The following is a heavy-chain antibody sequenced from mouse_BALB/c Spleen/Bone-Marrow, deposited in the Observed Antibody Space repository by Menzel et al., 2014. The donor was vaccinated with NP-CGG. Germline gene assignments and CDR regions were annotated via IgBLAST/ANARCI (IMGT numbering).Heavy chain of an antibody. CDR1: GYTFTNYW. J-gene: IGHJ1*01. CDR3: AREVRRYFDV. Sequence: QAQLQQSGAELVRPGTSVKISCKASGYTFTNYWLGWGKQRPGHGLEWIGDIYPGGGYTNYNEKFKGKATLTADTSSSTAYMQLSSLTSEDSAVYFCAREVRRYFDVWGAGTTVTVSS. CDR2: IYPGGGYT. D-gene: IGHD2-14*01. V-gene: IGHV1-63*02.